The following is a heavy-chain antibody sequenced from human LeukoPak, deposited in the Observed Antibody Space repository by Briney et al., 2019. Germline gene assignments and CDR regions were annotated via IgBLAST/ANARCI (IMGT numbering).Heavy chain of an antibody. V-gene: IGHV4-34*01. Sequence: SETLSLNCAVYGGSFSGYYWSWIRQPPGKGLEWIGEINHSGSTNYNPSLKSRVSISVDTSKNQFSLKLSSVTAADTAVYYCAFGGYGDYLEPAHFQHWGQGTLVTVSS. D-gene: IGHD4-17*01. CDR2: INHSGST. CDR3: AFGGYGDYLEPAHFQH. CDR1: GGSFSGYY. J-gene: IGHJ1*01.